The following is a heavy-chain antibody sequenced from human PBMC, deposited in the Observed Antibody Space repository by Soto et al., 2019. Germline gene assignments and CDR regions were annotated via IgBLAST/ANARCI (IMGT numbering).Heavy chain of an antibody. CDR1: GYTFTNYA. CDR3: ARVSGYYLPDY. Sequence: QVQLVQSGAEETKPGASVKVSCKASGYTFTNYAMHWVRQAPGQRLEWMGWINAGNGNTKYSQKFQGRVTITRDTSASTAYMELSSLRSEDTAVYYCARVSGYYLPDYWGQGTLVTVSS. J-gene: IGHJ4*02. CDR2: INAGNGNT. D-gene: IGHD5-12*01. V-gene: IGHV1-3*05.